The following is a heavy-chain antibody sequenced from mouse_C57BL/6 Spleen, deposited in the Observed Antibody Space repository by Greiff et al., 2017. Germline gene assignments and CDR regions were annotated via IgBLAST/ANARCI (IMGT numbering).Heavy chain of an antibody. Sequence: QVQLQQPGAELVKPGASVKVSCKASGYTFTSYWMHWVKQRPGQGLEWIGRILPSDSDTNYNQKLNGKATLTVDKSSRAAHMHLSSLTSEHSAVYYCAISYYGYWYFDVWGTGTTVTVSS. J-gene: IGHJ1*03. D-gene: IGHD1-1*01. V-gene: IGHV1-74*01. CDR2: ILPSDSDT. CDR1: GYTFTSYW. CDR3: AISYYGYWYFDV.